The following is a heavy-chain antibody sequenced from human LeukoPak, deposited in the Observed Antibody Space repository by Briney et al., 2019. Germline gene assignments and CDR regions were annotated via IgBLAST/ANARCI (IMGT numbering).Heavy chain of an antibody. CDR3: AKDLRGVDY. Sequence: PGGSLRLSCAASGFTFSTYAMHWVRQAPGKGLEWVAVVSYDGNNKFYADSMKGRFTISRDNSKNTLYLQMNSLRDEDTAVYYCAKDLRGVDYWGQGTLVTVSS. CDR2: VSYDGNNK. D-gene: IGHD3-10*01. J-gene: IGHJ4*02. CDR1: GFTFSTYA. V-gene: IGHV3-30*04.